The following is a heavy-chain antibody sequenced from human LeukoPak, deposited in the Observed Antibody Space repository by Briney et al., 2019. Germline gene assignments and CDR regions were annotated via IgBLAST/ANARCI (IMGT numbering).Heavy chain of an antibody. CDR3: AKQYYEGSGPFEY. CDR2: ISSGSEII. CDR1: GFTFSTYN. V-gene: IGHV3-48*02. Sequence: GGSLRLSCAASGFTFSTYNMNWVRQAPGKGLEWVSFISSGSEIIYYADSVKGRFTVSRDNAKNSLYLQMNSLRDEDTAVYYCAKQYYEGSGPFEYWGQGTLVTVSS. J-gene: IGHJ4*02. D-gene: IGHD3-22*01.